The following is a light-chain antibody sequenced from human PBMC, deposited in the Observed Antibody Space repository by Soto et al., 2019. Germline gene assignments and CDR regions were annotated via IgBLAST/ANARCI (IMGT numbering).Light chain of an antibody. CDR3: QQYAVWPPIT. V-gene: IGKV3-15*01. CDR2: GAS. Sequence: ILLTQSPATLSLSPGERATLSCRASQTVIRNLAWYQQKPGQTPRLLIFGASTRATGIPARFSGSGSGTEFTLTISSLQPEDFAVYYCQQYAVWPPITFGQGTRLEIK. CDR1: QTVIRN. J-gene: IGKJ5*01.